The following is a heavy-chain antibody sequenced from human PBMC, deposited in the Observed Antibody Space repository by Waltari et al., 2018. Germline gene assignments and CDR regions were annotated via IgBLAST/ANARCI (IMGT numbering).Heavy chain of an antibody. CDR3: ARALGCSSTSCYSY. CDR1: GYTFTGYY. D-gene: IGHD2-2*01. J-gene: IGHJ4*02. V-gene: IGHV1-2*02. CDR2: INPNSGGT. Sequence: QVQLVQSGAEVKKPGASVKVSCKASGYTFTGYYMHWVRQAPGQGLEWMGWINPNSGGTHYAQKFQGRVTMTRDTSISTAYMELSRLRSDDTAVYYCARALGCSSTSCYSYWGQGTLVTVSS.